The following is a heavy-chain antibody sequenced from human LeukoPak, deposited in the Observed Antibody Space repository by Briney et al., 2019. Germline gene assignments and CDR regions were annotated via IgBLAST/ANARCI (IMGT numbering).Heavy chain of an antibody. CDR3: ARGPITMVRGVINWFDP. CDR2: IYPGDSDT. Sequence: GESLKISCKGSGYSFTSYWIGWVRQMPGKGLEWMGIIYPGDSDTRYSPSFQGQVTISADKSISTAYLRWGSLKASDTAMYYCARGPITMVRGVINWFDPWGQGTLVTVSS. J-gene: IGHJ5*02. CDR1: GYSFTSYW. V-gene: IGHV5-51*01. D-gene: IGHD3-10*01.